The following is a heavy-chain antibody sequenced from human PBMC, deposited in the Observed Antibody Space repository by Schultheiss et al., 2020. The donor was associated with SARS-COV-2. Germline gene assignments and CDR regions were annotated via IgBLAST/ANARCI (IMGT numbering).Heavy chain of an antibody. CDR3: ARDCASAYTYANAEVGFDY. D-gene: IGHD5-18*01. CDR1: GLKFSSYD. V-gene: IGHV3-20*04. J-gene: IGHJ4*02. Sequence: GESLKISCVGSGLKFSSYDMTWVRQAPGKGLEWVSGISWNSGSIGYADSVKGRFTISRDNAKNSLYLQMNSLRAEDTAVYSCARDCASAYTYANAEVGFDYWGQGTLVTVSS. CDR2: ISWNSGSI.